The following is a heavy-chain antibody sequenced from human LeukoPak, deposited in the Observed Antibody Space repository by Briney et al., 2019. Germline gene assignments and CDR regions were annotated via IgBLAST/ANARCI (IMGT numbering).Heavy chain of an antibody. CDR1: GYTFTGYY. V-gene: IGHV1-2*04. CDR3: ASGRAVRFGELSDFDY. D-gene: IGHD3-10*01. CDR2: INPNSGGT. J-gene: IGHJ4*02. Sequence: ASVKVSCKASGYTFTGYYMHWVRQAPGQGLEWMGWINPNSGGTNYAQKFQGWVTMTRDTSISTAYMELSRLRSDDTAVYYCASGRAVRFGELSDFDYWGQRTLVTVSS.